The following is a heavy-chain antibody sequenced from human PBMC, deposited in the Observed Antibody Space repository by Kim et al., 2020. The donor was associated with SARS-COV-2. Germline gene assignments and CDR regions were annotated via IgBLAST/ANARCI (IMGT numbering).Heavy chain of an antibody. D-gene: IGHD3-16*01. Sequence: GGSLRLSCAASGFTFSSYAMHWVRQAPGKGLEYVSAISSNGGSTYYANSVKGRFTISRDNSKNTLYLQMGSLRAEDMAVYYCARDHLRGSAFDIWGQGTMVTVSS. CDR3: ARDHLRGSAFDI. J-gene: IGHJ3*02. CDR2: ISSNGGST. CDR1: GFTFSSYA. V-gene: IGHV3-64*01.